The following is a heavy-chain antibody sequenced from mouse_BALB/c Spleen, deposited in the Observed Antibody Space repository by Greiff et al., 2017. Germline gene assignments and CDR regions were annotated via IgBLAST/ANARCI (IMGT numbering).Heavy chain of an antibody. CDR2: INPNNGGT. CDR3: ARRGYYDYDEGYYFDY. J-gene: IGHJ2*01. V-gene: IGHV1-18*01. CDR1: GYTFTDYN. D-gene: IGHD2-4*01. Sequence: VQLQQSGPELVKPGASVKIPCKASGYTFTDYNMDWVKQSHGKSLEWIGDINPNNGGTIYNQKFKGKATLTVDKSSSTAYMELRSLTSEDTAVYYCARRGYYDYDEGYYFDYWGQGTTLTVSS.